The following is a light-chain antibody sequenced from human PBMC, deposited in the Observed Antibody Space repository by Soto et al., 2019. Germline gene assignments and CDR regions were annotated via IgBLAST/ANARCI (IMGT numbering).Light chain of an antibody. Sequence: QSVLTQPPSASGTPGQRVTISCSGSSSNIGSNTVNWYQQLPGTAPKVLIYSNNQRPSGVPDRFSGSKSDTSASLAISGLQSEDDADYYCAARDYSLNAYVFGIGTKLTVL. J-gene: IGLJ1*01. CDR3: AARDYSLNAYV. CDR1: SSNIGSNT. CDR2: SNN. V-gene: IGLV1-44*01.